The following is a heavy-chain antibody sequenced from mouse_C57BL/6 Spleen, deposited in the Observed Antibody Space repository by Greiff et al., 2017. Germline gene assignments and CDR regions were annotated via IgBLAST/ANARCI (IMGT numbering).Heavy chain of an antibody. J-gene: IGHJ4*01. CDR3: ASLYSNYGYYARDY. CDR1: GFTFSSYA. CDR2: ISDGGSYT. V-gene: IGHV5-4*03. D-gene: IGHD2-5*01. Sequence: DVMLVESGGGLVKPGGSLKLSCAASGFTFSSYAMSWVRQTPEKRLEWVATISDGGSYTYYPDNVKGRFTISRDNAKNNLYLQMSHLKSEDTAMYYCASLYSNYGYYARDYWGQGTSVTVSS.